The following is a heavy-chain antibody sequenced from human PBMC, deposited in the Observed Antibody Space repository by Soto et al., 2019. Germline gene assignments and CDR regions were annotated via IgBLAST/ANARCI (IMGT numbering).Heavy chain of an antibody. V-gene: IGHV1-69*01. CDR3: ARALVGDSLVGGREYGMDG. CDR2: IIPIFGTA. Sequence: QVQLVQSGAEVKKPGSSVKVSCKASGGTFSSYAISWVRQAPGQGLEWMGGIIPIFGTANYAQKFQGRVTITEDESTSTAYMELISLRSDETAVYYCARALVGDSLVGGREYGMDGWGQGTTVTVSS. CDR1: GGTFSSYA. D-gene: IGHD1-26*01. J-gene: IGHJ6*02.